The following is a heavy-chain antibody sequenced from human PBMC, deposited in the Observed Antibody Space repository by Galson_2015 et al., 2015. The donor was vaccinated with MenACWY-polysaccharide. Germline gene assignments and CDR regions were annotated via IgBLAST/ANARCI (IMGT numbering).Heavy chain of an antibody. CDR3: ARLTGPYSYYFYYRDV. J-gene: IGHJ6*03. Sequence: QSGAEVKKPGEFLEISSTGSGYDFTTYWIAWVRQMPGKGLEWMGIIYPGDSDSTYSPSFQGQVTFSVDKSITTAYLQWASLKASDTAIYYCARLTGPYSYYFYYRDVWGKGTTVTVSS. V-gene: IGHV5-51*01. CDR2: IYPGDSDS. D-gene: IGHD3-9*01. CDR1: GYDFTTYW.